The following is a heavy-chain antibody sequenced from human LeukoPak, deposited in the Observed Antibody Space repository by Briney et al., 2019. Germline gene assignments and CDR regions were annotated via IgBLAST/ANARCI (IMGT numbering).Heavy chain of an antibody. CDR2: IWYDGRNK. D-gene: IGHD6-19*01. V-gene: IGHV3-33*06. J-gene: IGHJ4*02. CDR1: GFTFSSYG. CDR3: AKDSRYSSGWYFYYFDY. Sequence: GGSLRLSCAASGFTFSSYGMHWVRQAPGKGLEWVAVIWYDGRNKYYADSVKGRFTISRDNSKNTLYLQMNSLRAEDTAVYYCAKDSRYSSGWYFYYFDYWGQGTLVTVSS.